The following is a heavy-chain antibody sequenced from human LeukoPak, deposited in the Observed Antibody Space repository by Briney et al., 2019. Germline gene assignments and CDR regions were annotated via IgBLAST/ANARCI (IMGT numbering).Heavy chain of an antibody. CDR1: GYTFTGYY. J-gene: IGHJ4*02. D-gene: IGHD2-15*01. CDR3: ARDHYCSGGSCYPTTVDY. Sequence: ASVKVSCKASGYTFTGYYVNWVRQAPAQEVEGMGWISAYNGNTNYAQKLQGRVTMTTDTSTSTAYMALRSLRSDDTAVYYCARDHYCSGGSCYPTTVDYWGQGTLVTVSS. CDR2: ISAYNGNT. V-gene: IGHV1-18*04.